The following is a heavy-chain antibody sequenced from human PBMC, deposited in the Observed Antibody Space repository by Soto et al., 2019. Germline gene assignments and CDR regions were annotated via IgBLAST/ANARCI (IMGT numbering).Heavy chain of an antibody. D-gene: IGHD3-9*01. J-gene: IGHJ4*02. CDR3: ARAYYDILTGPEFYFDY. CDR2: IYYSGST. V-gene: IGHV4-59*01. Sequence: SETLSLTCTVSGGSISSYYWSWIRQPPGKGLEWIGYIYYSGSTNYNPSLKSRVTISVDTSKNQFSLKLSSVTAADTAVYYCARAYYDILTGPEFYFDYWGQGTLVTVSS. CDR1: GGSISSYY.